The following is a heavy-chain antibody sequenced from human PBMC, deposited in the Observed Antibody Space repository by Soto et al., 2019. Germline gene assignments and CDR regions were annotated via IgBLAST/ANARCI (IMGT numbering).Heavy chain of an antibody. D-gene: IGHD3-9*01. V-gene: IGHV1-8*01. Sequence: GASVKVSCKASGYTFTSYDINWVRQATGQGLEWMGWMNPNSGNTGYAQKFQGRVTMTRNTSISTAYMELSSLRSEDTAVYYCARVRSTLLRYFDWLQDYYGMDVWGQGTTVTVSS. CDR1: GYTFTSYD. CDR3: ARVRSTLLRYFDWLQDYYGMDV. CDR2: MNPNSGNT. J-gene: IGHJ6*02.